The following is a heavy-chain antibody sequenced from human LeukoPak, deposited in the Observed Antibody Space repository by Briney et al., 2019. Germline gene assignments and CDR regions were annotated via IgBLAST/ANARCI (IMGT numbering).Heavy chain of an antibody. Sequence: GGSLRLFCAAPGFTFSSYVMHLVRQAPVKGRDRLAVIWYLGINKYYADSVKGRFTISRDNSKNTLYLQMNSLRAEDTAVYYCARDADEYCSSTTCRGGSFDIWGQGTMVTVSS. CDR2: IWYLGINK. J-gene: IGHJ3*02. D-gene: IGHD2-2*01. V-gene: IGHV3-33*01. CDR3: ARDADEYCSSTTCRGGSFDI. CDR1: GFTFSSYV.